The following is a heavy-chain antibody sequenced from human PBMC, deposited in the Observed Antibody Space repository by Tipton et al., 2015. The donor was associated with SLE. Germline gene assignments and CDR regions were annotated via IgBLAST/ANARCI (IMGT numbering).Heavy chain of an antibody. Sequence: TLSLTCAVYGGSFSGYYWSWIRQPPGKGLEWIGEINHSGSTNYNPSLKSRVTISVDTSKNQFSLKLSSVTAADRAVYYCARGMTMVQGAKVYYFDYWGQGTLVTVSS. V-gene: IGHV4-34*01. D-gene: IGHD3-10*01. CDR3: ARGMTMVQGAKVYYFDY. J-gene: IGHJ4*02. CDR2: INHSGST. CDR1: GGSFSGYY.